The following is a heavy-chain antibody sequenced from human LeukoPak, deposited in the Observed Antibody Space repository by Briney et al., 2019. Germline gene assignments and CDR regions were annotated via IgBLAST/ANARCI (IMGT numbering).Heavy chain of an antibody. CDR2: FDPEDVET. Sequence: ASVKVSCKVSGYTLTELSMHWVRQAPGKGLEWMGGFDPEDVETIYAQKFQGRVTMTEDTSTDTAYMELSSLRSEDTAVYYCATPPSFGWGIAAAGSFDYWGQGTLVTVSS. CDR1: GYTLTELS. J-gene: IGHJ4*02. V-gene: IGHV1-24*01. D-gene: IGHD6-13*01. CDR3: ATPPSFGWGIAAAGSFDY.